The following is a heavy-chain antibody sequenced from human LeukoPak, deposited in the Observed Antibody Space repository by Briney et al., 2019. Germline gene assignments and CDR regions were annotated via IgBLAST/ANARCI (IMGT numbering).Heavy chain of an antibody. Sequence: ASVKVSCKTSGYTLTSYGISWMRQAPGQGLEWMGWISTYNGNTNYAQNLQGRVTMTTDTSTSNAYMELRRLRSDDTAVYYCARDKNWGLEYWGQGTLVTVSS. J-gene: IGHJ4*02. V-gene: IGHV1-18*01. CDR2: ISTYNGNT. CDR3: ARDKNWGLEY. D-gene: IGHD7-27*01. CDR1: GYTLTSYG.